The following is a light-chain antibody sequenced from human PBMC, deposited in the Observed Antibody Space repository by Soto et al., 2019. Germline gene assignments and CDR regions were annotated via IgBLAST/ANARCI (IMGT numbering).Light chain of an antibody. CDR3: QQHDKWPFT. CDR1: QSVSSN. V-gene: IGKV3-15*01. CDR2: GAS. J-gene: IGKJ2*01. Sequence: EIVMTQSPATLSVSPGERATLSCRASQSVSSNLAWYQQKPGQAPRLLIYGASTRATGIPARLSGRGSGTEFTLPISSLQSEDFAVYYCQQHDKWPFTFGQGTELDIK.